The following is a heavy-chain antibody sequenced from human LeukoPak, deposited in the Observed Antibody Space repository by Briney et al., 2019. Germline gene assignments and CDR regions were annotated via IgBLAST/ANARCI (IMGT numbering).Heavy chain of an antibody. J-gene: IGHJ5*02. CDR3: AKDDYYDSSGDPNWFDP. CDR1: GFTFSSYG. CDR2: IFSDGGDK. V-gene: IGHV3-30*02. Sequence: GGSLRLSCAASGFTFSSYGMHWVRQAPGKGLEWVAFIFSDGGDKYYADSVKGRFTISRDNSKNTLYLQMNSRRAQDTAVYFCAKDDYYDSSGDPNWFDPWGQGTLVTVSS. D-gene: IGHD3-22*01.